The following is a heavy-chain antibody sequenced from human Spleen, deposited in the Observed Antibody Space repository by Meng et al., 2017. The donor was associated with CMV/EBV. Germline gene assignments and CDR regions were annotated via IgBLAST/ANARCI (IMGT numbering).Heavy chain of an antibody. J-gene: IGHJ3*02. D-gene: IGHD3-22*01. CDR2: IYYSGST. V-gene: IGHV4-59*01. Sequence: SETLSLTCTVSGSSISSYYWSWIRQPPGKGLEWIGYIYYSGSTNYNPSLKSRVTISVDTSKNQFSLKLSSVTAADTAVYYCARDNNYYYDSSGFAFDIWGRGTMVTVSS. CDR3: ARDNNYYYDSSGFAFDI. CDR1: GSSISSYY.